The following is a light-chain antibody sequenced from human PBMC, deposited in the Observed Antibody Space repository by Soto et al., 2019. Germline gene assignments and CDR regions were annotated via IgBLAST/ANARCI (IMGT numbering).Light chain of an antibody. CDR3: QQYGSSPFT. V-gene: IGKV3-20*01. CDR1: ESISSTS. CDR2: GAS. Sequence: EIVLTQSPATLSLSPGERATLSCRVSESISSTSLAWYQQKPGQAPRLLIYGASTRATGVPDRFSGSESGTDFTLSISRLEPDDFVVYYCQQYGSSPFTFGQGTRLEIK. J-gene: IGKJ5*01.